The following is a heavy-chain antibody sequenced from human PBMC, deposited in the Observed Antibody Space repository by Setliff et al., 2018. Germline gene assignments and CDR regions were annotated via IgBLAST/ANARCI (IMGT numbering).Heavy chain of an antibody. J-gene: IGHJ4*02. V-gene: IGHV3-30-3*01. CDR1: GFTFSSYA. CDR3: AKDKDVRVDYFDY. D-gene: IGHD3-10*01. Sequence: HPGGSLRLSCTASGFTFSSYALHWVRQAPGKGLEWVAVISFDGNNKYYGDSVKGRFTISRDNSKNTQYLQMNSLRAEDTAIYYCAKDKDVRVDYFDYWGPGTLVTVSS. CDR2: ISFDGNNK.